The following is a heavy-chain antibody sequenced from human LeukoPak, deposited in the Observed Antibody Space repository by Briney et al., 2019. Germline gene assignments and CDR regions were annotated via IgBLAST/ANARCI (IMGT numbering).Heavy chain of an antibody. CDR3: VREGPRGLAFDI. CDR2: ISGSGGST. Sequence: PGGSLTLSCAASGFTFRSHDMRWVRQAPGKGLEGSSGISGSGGSTCYADYVKGRFTISRDNSKNTLYLQMNGLRVEDTAIYYCVREGPRGLAFDIWGQGTMVTVSS. D-gene: IGHD3/OR15-3a*01. V-gene: IGHV3-23*01. J-gene: IGHJ3*02. CDR1: GFTFRSHD.